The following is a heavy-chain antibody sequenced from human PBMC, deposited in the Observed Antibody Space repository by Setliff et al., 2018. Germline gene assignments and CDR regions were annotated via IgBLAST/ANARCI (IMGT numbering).Heavy chain of an antibody. CDR2: IYDSGKT. Sequence: LSLTCTVPGDSISSFSYYWGWIRQPPGKGLEWIGTIYDSGKTYYSPSLKSRVTISVDTSKNQFSLKLNSVTAADTGVYYCASCRFQVPYNYWGQGTLVTVSS. D-gene: IGHD2-2*02. CDR1: GDSISSFSYY. CDR3: ASCRFQVPYNY. J-gene: IGHJ4*02. V-gene: IGHV4-39*01.